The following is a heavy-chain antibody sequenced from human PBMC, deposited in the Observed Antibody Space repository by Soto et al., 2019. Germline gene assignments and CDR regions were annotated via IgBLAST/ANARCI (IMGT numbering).Heavy chain of an antibody. D-gene: IGHD6-13*01. J-gene: IGHJ4*02. Sequence: ASVKVSCKASGYTFTGYYMHWVRQAPGQGLEWMGWINPNSGGTNYAQKFQGWVTMTRDTSISTAYMELSRLRSDDTAVYYCERAEKRQQLPNTYYLYYWGQGTRVTVSS. CDR2: INPNSGGT. CDR3: ERAEKRQQLPNTYYLYY. V-gene: IGHV1-2*04. CDR1: GYTFTGYY.